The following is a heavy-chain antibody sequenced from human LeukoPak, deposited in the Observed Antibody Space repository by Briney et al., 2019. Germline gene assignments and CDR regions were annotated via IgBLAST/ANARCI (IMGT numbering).Heavy chain of an antibody. CDR2: IGGGGGST. J-gene: IGHJ4*02. CDR3: AKDVRGYSRPFDY. V-gene: IGHV3-23*01. D-gene: IGHD3-10*02. Sequence: GGSLRLSCAGAGFIFSSYAMSWVRQAPGKGLEWVSAIGGGGGSTDYADSVKGRFAISRDNSKNTLYLQMNSLRAEDTAVYYCAKDVRGYSRPFDYWGQGTLVSVSS. CDR1: GFIFSSYA.